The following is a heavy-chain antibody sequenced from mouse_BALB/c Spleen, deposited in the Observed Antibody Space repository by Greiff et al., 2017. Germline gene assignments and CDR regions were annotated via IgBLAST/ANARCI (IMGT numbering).Heavy chain of an antibody. CDR1: GFSLTSYG. J-gene: IGHJ4*01. CDR3: ARNYGYEAMDY. CDR2: IWGGGST. V-gene: IGHV2-2*02. D-gene: IGHD1-2*01. Sequence: VQLQQSGPGLVQPSQSLSITCTVSGFSLTSYGVHWVRQSPGKGLEWLGVIWGGGSTDYNAAFISRLSISKDNSKSHVFFKMNRRQANDTAIYYCARNYGYEAMDYWGQGTSVTVSA.